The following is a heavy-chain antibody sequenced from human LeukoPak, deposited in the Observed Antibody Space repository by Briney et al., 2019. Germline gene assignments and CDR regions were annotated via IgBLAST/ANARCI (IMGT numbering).Heavy chain of an antibody. V-gene: IGHV3-23*01. CDR3: AKEVVVSAAVGTVGFDP. Sequence: GGSLRLSCAASGLTFSSYAMSWFRQAPGKGLEWVSAISGSGSRTYYADSVKGRFTISRDNSKSTLYLRINSLRAEDMAVYYCAKEVVVSAAVGTVGFDPWGQGTLVIVSS. D-gene: IGHD6-13*01. CDR2: ISGSGSRT. J-gene: IGHJ5*02. CDR1: GLTFSSYA.